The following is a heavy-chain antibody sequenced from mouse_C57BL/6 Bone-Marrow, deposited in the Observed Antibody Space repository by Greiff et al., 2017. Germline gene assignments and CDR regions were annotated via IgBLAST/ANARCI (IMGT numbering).Heavy chain of an antibody. CDR1: GYTFTSYW. J-gene: IGHJ3*01. CDR3: ARRGRNSEGFAY. CDR2: IDPSASYT. D-gene: IGHD6-1*01. V-gene: IGHV1-69*01. Sequence: VKLQQPGAELVMPGASVKLSCKASGYTFTSYWMHWVKQRPGQGLEWIGEIDPSASYTNYNQKFKGKSTLTVDKSSSTAYMQLSSLTSEDSAVYYCARRGRNSEGFAYWGQGTLVTVSA.